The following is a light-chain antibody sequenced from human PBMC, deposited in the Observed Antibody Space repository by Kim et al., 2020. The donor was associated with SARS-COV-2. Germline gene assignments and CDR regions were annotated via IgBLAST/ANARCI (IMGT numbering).Light chain of an antibody. CDR3: QHYGSSLST. CDR2: GAS. Sequence: EIVLTQSPGTLSLSPGERATLSCRASQSVSSSYLAWYQQKPGQAPRLLIYGASSRATGIPDRFSGSGSGTDFTLTISRLEPEDFAVYYCQHYGSSLSTFGQGTKVDIK. J-gene: IGKJ1*01. V-gene: IGKV3-20*01. CDR1: QSVSSSY.